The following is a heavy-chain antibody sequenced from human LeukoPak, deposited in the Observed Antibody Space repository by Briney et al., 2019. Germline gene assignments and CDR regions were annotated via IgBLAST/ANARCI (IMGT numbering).Heavy chain of an antibody. J-gene: IGHJ5*02. Sequence: GASVKVSCKASGGTFSSYAISWVRQAPGQGLEWMGGIIPIFGTANYAQKFQGRVTITADESTSTAYMELGSLRSEDTAVYYCARDRSYSSGWYNHWGQGTLVTVSS. CDR3: ARDRSYSSGWYNH. CDR2: IIPIFGTA. V-gene: IGHV1-69*13. D-gene: IGHD6-19*01. CDR1: GGTFSSYA.